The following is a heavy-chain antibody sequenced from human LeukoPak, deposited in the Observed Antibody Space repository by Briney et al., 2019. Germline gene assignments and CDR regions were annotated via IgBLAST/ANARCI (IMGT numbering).Heavy chain of an antibody. CDR3: AQYPDYGGDYDAFDV. V-gene: IGHV2-5*01. Sequence: SGPTLVNPTQTLTLTCTFSGFSLSTTGVGVGWIRQPPGKALEWLALIYWNDDKRYSPSLKSRLTVIKDTSKNHVVLIMTNMDPVDTATYYCAQYPDYGGDYDAFDVWGQGTMVTVSS. CDR2: IYWNDDK. CDR1: GFSLSTTGVG. D-gene: IGHD4-23*01. J-gene: IGHJ3*01.